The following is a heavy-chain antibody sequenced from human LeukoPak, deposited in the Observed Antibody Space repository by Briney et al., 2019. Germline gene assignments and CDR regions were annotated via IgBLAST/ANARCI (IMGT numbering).Heavy chain of an antibody. CDR3: ARGGSGRTQDDTYDI. V-gene: IGHV3-21*01. CDR2: ISSGSSYI. CDR1: GFSFSSYS. D-gene: IGHD3-10*01. Sequence: GGSLRLSCAASGFSFSSYSMNWVRQAPGKGLEWVSIISSGSSYIFYADSVKGRFTISRDNAKNSLYLQMDSLRAEDTAVYSCARGGSGRTQDDTYDIWGQGAKVTVSS. J-gene: IGHJ3*02.